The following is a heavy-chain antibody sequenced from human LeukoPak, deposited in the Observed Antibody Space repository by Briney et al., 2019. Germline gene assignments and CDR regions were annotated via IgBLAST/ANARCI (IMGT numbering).Heavy chain of an antibody. D-gene: IGHD3-22*01. V-gene: IGHV4-34*01. J-gene: IGHJ3*02. CDR3: ASDSSGYADAFDI. CDR1: GGSFSDYY. CDR2: INHSGTT. Sequence: SETLSLTCAVYGGSFSDYYWSWIRQPPGKGLEWIGEINHSGTTNYNPSLKSRVTISVDTSKNQFSLKLSSVTAADTAVYYCASDSSGYADAFDIWGQGTMVTVSS.